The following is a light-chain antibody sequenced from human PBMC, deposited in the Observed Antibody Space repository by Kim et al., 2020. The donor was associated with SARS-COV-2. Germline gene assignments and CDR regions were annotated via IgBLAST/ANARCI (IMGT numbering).Light chain of an antibody. CDR3: QAWDSSTVV. CDR1: KLGDKY. CDR2: QDS. Sequence: SYELTQPPSVSVSPGQTASINCSGDKLGDKYACWYQQKPGQSPVLVIYQDSKWPSGIPERFSGSNSGNTATLTISGTQAMDEADYYCQAWDSSTVVFGGGTQLTVL. V-gene: IGLV3-1*01. J-gene: IGLJ2*01.